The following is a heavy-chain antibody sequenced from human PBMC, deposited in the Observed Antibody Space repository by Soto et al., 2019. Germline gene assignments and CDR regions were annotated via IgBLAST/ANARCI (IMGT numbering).Heavy chain of an antibody. CDR1: GFTFSSYS. J-gene: IGHJ4*02. CDR2: ISSSSSYI. V-gene: IGHV3-21*01. CDR3: ARDAAPDYYFDY. Sequence: GGSLRLSCAASGFTFSSYSMNWVRQAPGKGLEWVSSISSSSSYIYYADSVKGRFTISRDNAKNSLYLQMNILRAEDTAVYYCARDAAPDYYFDYWGQGTLVTVSS.